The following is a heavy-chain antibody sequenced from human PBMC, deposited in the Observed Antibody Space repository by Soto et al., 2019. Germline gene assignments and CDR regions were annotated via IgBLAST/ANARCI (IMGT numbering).Heavy chain of an antibody. Sequence: ASETLSLTCTVSGGSISSNFWSWVRQPPGKGLEWIGRINYRGRTNYSPSLKSRVNISLDTSKNQFSLMLSSLTAADTAIYYCARAESSSSEGFDYWGRGTLVTVSS. D-gene: IGHD6-6*01. CDR3: ARAESSSSEGFDY. J-gene: IGHJ4*02. CDR2: INYRGRT. V-gene: IGHV4-59*01. CDR1: GGSISSNF.